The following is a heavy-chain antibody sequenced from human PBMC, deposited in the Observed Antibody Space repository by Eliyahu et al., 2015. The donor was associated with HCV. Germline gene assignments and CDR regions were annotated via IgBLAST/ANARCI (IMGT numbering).Heavy chain of an antibody. V-gene: IGHV3-66*01. J-gene: IGHJ3*01. CDR1: GFTVSGNY. D-gene: IGHD3-22*01. CDR3: ARGLYYDSSGWRAFDL. CDR2: LYIGGAT. Sequence: EVQLVESGGGLVQPGGSLRLSCAASGFTVSGNYMSWVRQAPGKGLEWVSVLYIGGATYYADSVKGRFTISRDNSKNTLYVQMNSLRGEDTAVYYCARGLYYDSSGWRAFDLWGQGTMVTVSS.